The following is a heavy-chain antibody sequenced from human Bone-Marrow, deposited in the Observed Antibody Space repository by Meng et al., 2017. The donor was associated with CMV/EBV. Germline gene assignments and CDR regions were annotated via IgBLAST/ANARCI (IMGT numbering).Heavy chain of an antibody. J-gene: IGHJ4*03. CDR3: ARFLGRDYFDF. D-gene: IGHD3-10*01. CDR1: GGSISGYY. V-gene: IGHV4-59*01. Sequence: SETLSLTCTVSGGSISGYYWSWIRQPPGKGLEWIGYVYYSGSTNYNPSLKSRVTMSVDTSKNQFSLNLNSVTAADTAVYYCARFLGRDYFDFWGQGTTVTVSS. CDR2: VYYSGST.